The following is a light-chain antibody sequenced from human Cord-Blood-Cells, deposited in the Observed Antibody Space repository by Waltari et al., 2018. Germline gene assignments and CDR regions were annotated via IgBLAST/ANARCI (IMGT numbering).Light chain of an antibody. CDR3: QAWDSSTYV. J-gene: IGLJ1*01. CDR2: QDS. V-gene: IGLV3-1*01. Sequence: SYELTQPPSVSVSPGQTASITCSGDKLGDKYACWYQQKPGQSPVLVIYQDSKRHSGIPERFSGSNSGNTATLTISGTQAMDEADYYCQAWDSSTYVVGTGTKVTVL. CDR1: KLGDKY.